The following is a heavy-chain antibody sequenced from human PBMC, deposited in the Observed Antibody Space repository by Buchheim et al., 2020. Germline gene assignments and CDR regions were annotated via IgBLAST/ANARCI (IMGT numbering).Heavy chain of an antibody. CDR1: GFLFRNSG. V-gene: IGHV3-30*03. CDR3: ARVAVILGNNNIDH. D-gene: IGHD3/OR15-3a*01. J-gene: IGHJ4*02. CDR2: ISFDGSDK. Sequence: QVVLAESGGGVVQPGRSLRLSCAASGFLFRNSGMHWVRQAPGKGLEWVAFISFDGSDKYYADSVKGRFTVARDNSKNKLYLMATTLRAEDTALYYCARVAVILGNNNIDHWGQGTL.